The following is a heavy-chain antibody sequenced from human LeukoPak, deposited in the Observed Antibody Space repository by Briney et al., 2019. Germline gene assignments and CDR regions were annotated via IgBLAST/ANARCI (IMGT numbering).Heavy chain of an antibody. CDR2: ISYDGGNK. CDR1: GFTFSNYA. D-gene: IGHD4-11*01. V-gene: IGHV3-30-3*01. Sequence: GGSLRLSCAASGFTFSNYAMHWVRQAPGKGLEWVAVISYDGGNKYYADSVKGRFTISRDNSKNTLYLQMNSLRAEDTAVYYCTRATVRHSWGYQPLDYWGQGTLVTVSS. J-gene: IGHJ4*02. CDR3: TRATVRHSWGYQPLDY.